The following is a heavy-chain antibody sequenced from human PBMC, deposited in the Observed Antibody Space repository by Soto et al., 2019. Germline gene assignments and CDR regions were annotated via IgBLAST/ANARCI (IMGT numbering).Heavy chain of an antibody. D-gene: IGHD3-3*01. CDR2: IIPSGGST. CDR3: ARDVGGYDFWSGYYSAIPGYGAFDI. Sequence: QVQLVQSGAEVKKPGASVKVSCKASGYTFTNYYIHWVRQAPGQGLEWMGIIIPSGGSTRYAQKFQDRVTMTRGTSTNTVYMELSSLRSEDTAVYYCARDVGGYDFWSGYYSAIPGYGAFDIWGQGTMVTVSS. CDR1: GYTFTNYY. V-gene: IGHV1-46*03. J-gene: IGHJ3*02.